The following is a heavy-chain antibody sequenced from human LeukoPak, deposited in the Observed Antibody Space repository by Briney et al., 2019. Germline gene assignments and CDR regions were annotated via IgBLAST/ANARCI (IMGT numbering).Heavy chain of an antibody. CDR1: GFTFSTYW. V-gene: IGHV3-74*01. CDR2: TSNDGSST. CDR3: ARGVWRSYGLDV. J-gene: IGHJ6*02. Sequence: GGSLRLSCAASGFTFSTYWMHWVRQAPGKGLVWLSRTSNDGSSTTYADSVKGRFTISRDNAKNTLYVQMDSLRAEDTAVHYCARGVWRSYGLDVWGQGTTVTVSS.